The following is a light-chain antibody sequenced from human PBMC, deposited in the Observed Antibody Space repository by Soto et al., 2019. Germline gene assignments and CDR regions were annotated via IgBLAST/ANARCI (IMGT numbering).Light chain of an antibody. CDR2: AAS. V-gene: IGKV3-15*01. Sequence: EIVMTQSPATLSVSPGERATLSCRASQSVSSNLAWYQQKPGQAPRLLIYAASTRTTGIPARFSGSGSGTEFPLTISSLQSEDFAVYYCQQYNNWLSTFGGGTKVEIK. J-gene: IGKJ4*01. CDR1: QSVSSN. CDR3: QQYNNWLST.